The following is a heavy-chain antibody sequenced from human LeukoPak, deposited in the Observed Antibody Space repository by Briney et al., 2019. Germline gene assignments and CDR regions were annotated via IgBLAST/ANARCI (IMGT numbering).Heavy chain of an antibody. Sequence: GESLKIPCRGSGYSFTSNWIGWVRQMPGKGPEWMGIIYPGDSDTRYSPSFQGQVTVLVDRSINTAYLQWSSLKASDTAMYYCAKFAYSSGWYIGTFDYWGQGTLVTVSS. J-gene: IGHJ4*02. CDR2: IYPGDSDT. CDR3: AKFAYSSGWYIGTFDY. CDR1: GYSFTSNW. V-gene: IGHV5-51*01. D-gene: IGHD6-19*01.